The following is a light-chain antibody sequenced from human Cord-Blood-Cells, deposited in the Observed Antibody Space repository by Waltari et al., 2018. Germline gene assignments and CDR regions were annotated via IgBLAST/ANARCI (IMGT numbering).Light chain of an antibody. J-gene: IGLJ1*01. Sequence: QSVLTQPPSASGTPGQRVTIPSSGSSSNIGSNLVSWYQQLPGTAPKLLIYRNNQRPSGVPDRFSGSKSGTSASLAISGLRSEDEADYYCAAWDDSLSGYVFGTGTKVTVL. CDR2: RNN. CDR3: AAWDDSLSGYV. V-gene: IGLV1-47*01. CDR1: SSNIGSNL.